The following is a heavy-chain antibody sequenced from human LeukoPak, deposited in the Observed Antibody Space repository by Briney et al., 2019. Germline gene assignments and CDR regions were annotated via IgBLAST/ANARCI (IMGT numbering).Heavy chain of an antibody. D-gene: IGHD6-19*01. V-gene: IGHV1-8*01. CDR1: GFTFTSYD. CDR2: MNPNSGNT. Sequence: ASVKVSCKASGFTFTSYDINWVRQATGQGLEWMGWMNPNSGNTGYAQRFQGRVTMTRNTSISTAYMELSSLRSEDTAVYYCARRWDSSGWSTGVDYWGQGTLVTVSS. CDR3: ARRWDSSGWSTGVDY. J-gene: IGHJ4*02.